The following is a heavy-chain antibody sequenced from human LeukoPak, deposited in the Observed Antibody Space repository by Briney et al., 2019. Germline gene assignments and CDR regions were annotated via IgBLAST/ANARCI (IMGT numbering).Heavy chain of an antibody. CDR1: KFFFHGYW. J-gene: IGHJ4*02. Sequence: GGSLRLSCAASKFFFHGYWMNWVRQAPGKGLEWVSYISSSGSTIYYADSVKGRFTISRDNAKNSLYLQMNSLRAEDTAVYYCAREWFGGYSGYQNIDYWGQGTLVTVSS. V-gene: IGHV3-48*04. D-gene: IGHD5-12*01. CDR3: AREWFGGYSGYQNIDY. CDR2: ISSSGSTI.